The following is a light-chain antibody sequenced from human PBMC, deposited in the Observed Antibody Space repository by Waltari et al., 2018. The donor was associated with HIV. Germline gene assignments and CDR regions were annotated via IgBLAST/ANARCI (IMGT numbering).Light chain of an antibody. CDR3: LQDYNYPWT. Sequence: AIQMTQSPSSLSASVGDRVTITCRASQGIRNDLGWYQQKPGKAPKVLIYAASSLQSVVPSRFSGSGSGTDFTLTIIILQPEDFATYYCLQDYNYPWTFGQGTKVEIK. J-gene: IGKJ1*01. V-gene: IGKV1-6*01. CDR1: QGIRND. CDR2: AAS.